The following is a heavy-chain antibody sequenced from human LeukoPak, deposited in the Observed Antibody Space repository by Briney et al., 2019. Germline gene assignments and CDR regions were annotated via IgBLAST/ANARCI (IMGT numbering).Heavy chain of an antibody. V-gene: IGHV1-69*01. CDR2: IIPIFGTA. D-gene: IGHD3-3*01. CDR3: ARGGVAEGAFDI. J-gene: IGHJ3*02. CDR1: GGTFSSYA. Sequence: SVKVSCKASGGTFSSYAISWVRQAPGQGLEWMGGIIPIFGTANYAQKFQGRVTITADESTGTAYMELSSLRSEDTAVYYCARGGVAEGAFDIWGQGTMVTVSS.